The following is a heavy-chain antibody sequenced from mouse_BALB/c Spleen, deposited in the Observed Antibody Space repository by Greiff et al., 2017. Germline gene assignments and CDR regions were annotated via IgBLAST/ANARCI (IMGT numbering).Heavy chain of an antibody. J-gene: IGHJ4*01. CDR2: ISSGSSTI. V-gene: IGHV5-17*02. CDR3: ARGGVYAMDY. Sequence: EVKLVESGGGLVQPGGSRKLSCAASGFTFSSFGMHWVRQAPEKGLEWVAYISSGSSTIYYADTVKGRFTISRDNPKNTLFLQMTSLRSEDTAMYYCARGGVYAMDYWGQGTSVTASS. CDR1: GFTFSSFG.